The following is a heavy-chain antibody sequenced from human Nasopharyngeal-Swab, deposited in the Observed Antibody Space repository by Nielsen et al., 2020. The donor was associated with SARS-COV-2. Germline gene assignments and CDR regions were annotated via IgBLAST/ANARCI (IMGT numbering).Heavy chain of an antibody. Sequence: GESLKISCSASGFTFSSYAMHWVRQAPGKGLEYVSAISSNGGSTYYADSVKGRFTISRDNSKNTLYLQMSSLRAGDTAVYYCVKGGYGVYFDYWGQGTLVTVSS. V-gene: IGHV3-64D*06. CDR2: ISSNGGST. CDR1: GFTFSSYA. D-gene: IGHD4-17*01. CDR3: VKGGYGVYFDY. J-gene: IGHJ4*02.